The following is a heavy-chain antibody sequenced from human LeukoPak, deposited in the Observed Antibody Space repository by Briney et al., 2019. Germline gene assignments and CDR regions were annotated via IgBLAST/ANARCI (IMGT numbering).Heavy chain of an antibody. CDR3: ARHVGGCSGGNCYSFGYFDY. J-gene: IGHJ4*02. Sequence: SETLSLTCTVSGGSISSSSYYWGWIRQPPGKGLEWIGSIYYSGSTYYNPSLKSRVTISSDTSKNQFSLKLSSVTAADTAVYYCARHVGGCSGGNCYSFGYFDYWGQGTLVTVSS. D-gene: IGHD2-15*01. V-gene: IGHV4-39*01. CDR1: GGSISSSSYY. CDR2: IYYSGST.